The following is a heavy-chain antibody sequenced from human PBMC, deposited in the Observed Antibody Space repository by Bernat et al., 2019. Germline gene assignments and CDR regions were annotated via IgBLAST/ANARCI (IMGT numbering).Heavy chain of an antibody. CDR3: ARGGGSYSFDY. Sequence: QVQLVESGGGVVQPGRSLRLSCAASGFTFSSYAMHWVRQAPGKGLEWVAVISYDGSNKYYADSVKGRFTISRDNSKNTLYLQMNSLRAEDTAVYYCARGGGSYSFDYWGQGTLVTVSS. CDR2: ISYDGSNK. CDR1: GFTFSSYA. J-gene: IGHJ4*02. V-gene: IGHV3-30-3*01. D-gene: IGHD1-26*01.